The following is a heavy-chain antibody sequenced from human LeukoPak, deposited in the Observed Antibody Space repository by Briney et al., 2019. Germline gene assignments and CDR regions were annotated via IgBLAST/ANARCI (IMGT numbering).Heavy chain of an antibody. CDR1: GFTFSNFW. J-gene: IGHJ4*02. V-gene: IGHV3-48*01. D-gene: IGHD4-23*01. CDR3: ARRAGGYSHPYDY. CDR2: ISSSSSSI. Sequence: GGSLRLSCAASGFTFSNFWMNWVRQAPGKGLEWVSYISSSSSSIYYADSVKGRFTISRDNAKNSLYLQMNSLRAEDTAVYYCARRAGGYSHPYDYWGQGILVTVSS.